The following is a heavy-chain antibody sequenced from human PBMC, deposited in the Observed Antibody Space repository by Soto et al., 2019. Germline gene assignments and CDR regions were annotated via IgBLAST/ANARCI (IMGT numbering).Heavy chain of an antibody. V-gene: IGHV3-30*18. Sequence: QVQLVESGGGVVQPGRSLRLSCAASGFTFSSYGMHWVRQAPGKGLEWVAVISYDGSNKYYADSVKGRFTISRDNSKNTLYLQMNSLRAEDTAVYYCAKDRRYSSGWYYYYYGMDVWGQWTTVTVSS. D-gene: IGHD6-19*01. CDR3: AKDRRYSSGWYYYYYGMDV. CDR1: GFTFSSYG. J-gene: IGHJ6*02. CDR2: ISYDGSNK.